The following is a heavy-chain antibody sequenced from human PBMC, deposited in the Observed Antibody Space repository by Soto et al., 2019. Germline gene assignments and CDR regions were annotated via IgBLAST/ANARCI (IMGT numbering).Heavy chain of an antibody. J-gene: IGHJ6*02. D-gene: IGHD2-2*01. CDR2: IYYSGST. V-gene: IGHV4-31*03. CDR1: GGSISSGGYY. CDR3: ARAGVVVPAASPYYYYGMDV. Sequence: KPSETLSLTCTVSGGSISSGGYYWSWIRQHPGKGLEWIGYIYYSGSTYYNPSLTSRVTISVDTSKNQFSLKLSSVTAADTAVYYCARAGVVVPAASPYYYYGMDVWGQGTTVTVSS.